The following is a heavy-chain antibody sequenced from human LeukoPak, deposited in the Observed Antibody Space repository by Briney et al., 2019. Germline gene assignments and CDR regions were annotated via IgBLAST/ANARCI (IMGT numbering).Heavy chain of an antibody. Sequence: PGGSLRLSCAASGFTFSSYNMNWVRQAPGKGLEWVSYISRSNITTYVADSVKGRFTISRDNAQNSLYLQMNSLRTEDTAVYYCVRLQRAVTGNYWGQGTLVTVSS. CDR1: GFTFSSYN. CDR3: VRLQRAVTGNY. V-gene: IGHV3-48*04. D-gene: IGHD4-11*01. J-gene: IGHJ4*02. CDR2: ISRSNITT.